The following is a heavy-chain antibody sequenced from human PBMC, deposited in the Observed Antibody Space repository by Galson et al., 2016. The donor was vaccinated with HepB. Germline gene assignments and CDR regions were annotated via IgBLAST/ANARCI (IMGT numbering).Heavy chain of an antibody. D-gene: IGHD5/OR15-5a*01. CDR3: ARHECRGSVFFSAYGF. V-gene: IGHV5-51*01. CDR2: VYPGNSEI. J-gene: IGHJ3*01. CDR1: GYRFANYW. Sequence: QSGAEVKKPGESLKISCKGSGYRFANYWIGWVRQMPGKGLESMGIVYPGNSEIRYSPSFQGQVTISADKSITTVYLQWNSLKASDSAIYYCARHECRGSVFFSAYGFWGQGTVVTVSS.